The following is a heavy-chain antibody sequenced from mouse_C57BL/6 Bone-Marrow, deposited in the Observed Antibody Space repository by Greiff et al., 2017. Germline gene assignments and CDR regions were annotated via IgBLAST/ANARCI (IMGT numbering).Heavy chain of an antibody. CDR1: GFNIKNTY. J-gene: IGHJ4*01. CDR3: ARSYDGYPLAMDY. D-gene: IGHD2-3*01. CDR2: IDPANGNT. Sequence: VQLKQSVAELVRPGASVKLSCTASGFNIKNTYMHWVKQRPEQGLEWIGRIDPANGNTKYAPKFQGKATIHADTASNTAYLQLSSLTSEDTAIYYCARSYDGYPLAMDYWGQGTSVTVSS. V-gene: IGHV14-3*01.